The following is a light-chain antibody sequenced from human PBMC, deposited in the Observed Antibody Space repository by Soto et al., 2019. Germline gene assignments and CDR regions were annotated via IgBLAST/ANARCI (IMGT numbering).Light chain of an antibody. CDR2: RAD. CDR1: SSNIGSNY. J-gene: IGLJ2*01. CDR3: AAWDDIVSGLV. Sequence: QSVLTQPPSASGTPGQTVTISCSGRSSNIGSNYVYWYQQLPGTAPRLLMYRADQRPSGVPDRFSGSKSGTSASLAISGLRSEDEADDYCAAWDDIVSGLVFGGGTKLTVL. V-gene: IGLV1-47*01.